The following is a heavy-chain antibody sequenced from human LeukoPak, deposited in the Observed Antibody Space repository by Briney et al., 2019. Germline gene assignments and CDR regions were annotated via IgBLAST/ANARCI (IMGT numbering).Heavy chain of an antibody. CDR3: ARARLGYCSSTSCYAGWFDP. D-gene: IGHD2-2*01. CDR1: GCTFTSYG. Sequence: GASVKVSCKASGCTFTSYGISWARQAPGQGLEWMGWISAYNGNTNYAQKLQGRVTMTTDTSTSTAYMELRSLRSDDTAVYYCARARLGYCSSTSCYAGWFDPWGQGTLVTVSS. J-gene: IGHJ5*02. CDR2: ISAYNGNT. V-gene: IGHV1-18*04.